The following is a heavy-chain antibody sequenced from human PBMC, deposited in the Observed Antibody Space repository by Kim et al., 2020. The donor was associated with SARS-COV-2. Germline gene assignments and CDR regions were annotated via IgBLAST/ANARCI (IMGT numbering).Heavy chain of an antibody. CDR3: TAGRYFDWLLPQFDY. Sequence: GGSLRLSCTASGFTFGDYAMSWVRQAPGKGLEWVGFIRSKAYGGTTEYAASVKGRFTISRDDSKSIAYLQMNSLKTEDTAVYYCTAGRYFDWLLPQFDYWGQGTLVTVSS. V-gene: IGHV3-49*04. CDR1: GFTFGDYA. CDR2: IRSKAYGGTT. J-gene: IGHJ4*02. D-gene: IGHD3-9*01.